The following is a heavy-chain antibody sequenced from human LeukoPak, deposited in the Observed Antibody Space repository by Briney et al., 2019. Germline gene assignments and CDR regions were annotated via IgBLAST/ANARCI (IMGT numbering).Heavy chain of an antibody. CDR2: ISSSSSYI. CDR3: ARDPPPLGSGRYEGGYFDY. CDR1: GFTFSSYG. D-gene: IGHD6-19*01. J-gene: IGHJ4*02. V-gene: IGHV3-21*01. Sequence: PGGSLRLSCAASGFTFSSYGMNWVRQAPGKGLEWVSSISSSSSYIYYADSVKGRFTISRDNAKNSLYLQMNSLRAEDTAVYYCARDPPPLGSGRYEGGYFDYWGQGTLVTVSS.